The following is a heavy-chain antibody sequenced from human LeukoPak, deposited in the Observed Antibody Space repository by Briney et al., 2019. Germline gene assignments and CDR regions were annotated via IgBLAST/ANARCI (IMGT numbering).Heavy chain of an antibody. CDR2: IYYSGST. D-gene: IGHD2-15*01. J-gene: IGHJ3*02. V-gene: IGHV4-59*01. CDR3: ARDWDYCSGGSCYSRHDAFDI. Sequence: SETLSLTCTVSGGSISSYYWSWIRQPPGKGLEWIGYIYYSGSTNYNPSLKSRVTISVDTSKNQFSLKLSSVTAADTAVYYCARDWDYCSGGSCYSRHDAFDIWGQGTMVTVSS. CDR1: GGSISSYY.